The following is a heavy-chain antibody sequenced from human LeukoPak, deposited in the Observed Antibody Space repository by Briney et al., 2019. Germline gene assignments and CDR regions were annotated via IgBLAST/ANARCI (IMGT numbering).Heavy chain of an antibody. D-gene: IGHD3-3*01. J-gene: IGHJ4*02. Sequence: PSETLSLTCTVSGGSISSGGYYWSWIRQHPGKGLEWTGYIYYSGSTYYNPSLKSRVTISVDTSKNQFSLKLSSVTAADTAVYYCARGDFWSGYYFDYWGQGTLVTVSS. V-gene: IGHV4-31*03. CDR1: GGSISSGGYY. CDR2: IYYSGST. CDR3: ARGDFWSGYYFDY.